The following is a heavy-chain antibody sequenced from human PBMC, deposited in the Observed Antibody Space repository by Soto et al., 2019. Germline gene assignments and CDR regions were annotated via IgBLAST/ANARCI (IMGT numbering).Heavy chain of an antibody. J-gene: IGHJ4*02. V-gene: IGHV3-21*01. CDR1: GFTFSSYS. CDR3: ARVGGQLVPGFDY. D-gene: IGHD6-6*01. CDR2: ISSSSYI. Sequence: GGSLRLSCAASGFTFSSYSMNWVRQAPGKGLEWVSSISSSSYIYYADSVKGRFTISRDNAKNSLYLQMNSLRAEDTAVYYCARVGGQLVPGFDYWGQGTLVTVSS.